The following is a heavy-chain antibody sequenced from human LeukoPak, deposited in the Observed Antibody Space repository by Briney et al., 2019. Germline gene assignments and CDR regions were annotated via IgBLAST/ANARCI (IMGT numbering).Heavy chain of an antibody. CDR2: IKQDGSEK. V-gene: IGHV3-7*01. CDR3: ARSGLYQKWTDVDAFDI. J-gene: IGHJ3*02. CDR1: GFTFSSYG. D-gene: IGHD2-2*01. Sequence: GGSLRLSCAASGFTFSSYGMHWVRQAPGKGLEWVANIKQDGSEKYYVDSVKGRFTISRDNAKNSLYLQMNSLRAEDTAVYYCARSGLYQKWTDVDAFDIWGQGTMVTVSS.